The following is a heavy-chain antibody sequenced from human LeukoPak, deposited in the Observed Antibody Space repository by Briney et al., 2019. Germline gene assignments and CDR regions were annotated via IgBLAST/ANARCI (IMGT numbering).Heavy chain of an antibody. J-gene: IGHJ6*03. CDR1: GFSLSTSGMR. D-gene: IGHD6-6*01. V-gene: IGHV2-70*04. Sequence: SGPTLVNPTQTLTLTCTFSGFSLSTSGMRVSWIRQPPGKALEWLARIDWDDDKFYSTSLKTRLTISKDTSKNQVVLTMTNMDPVDTATYYCARIRPYSRSSLGYYMDVWGKGTTVTVSS. CDR2: IDWDDDK. CDR3: ARIRPYSRSSLGYYMDV.